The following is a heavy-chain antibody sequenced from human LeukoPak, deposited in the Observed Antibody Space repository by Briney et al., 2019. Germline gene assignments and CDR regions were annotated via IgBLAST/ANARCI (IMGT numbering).Heavy chain of an antibody. CDR2: INPDGSEK. J-gene: IGHJ4*02. CDR1: GFTFSTSW. CDR3: ARDRISGSGSLDY. V-gene: IGHV3-7*01. D-gene: IGHD3-10*01. Sequence: GGSLRLSCAASGFTFSTSWMNWVRQAPGKGLEWVVSINPDGSEKYSVDSVEGRFTISRDNAKNSLFLQMNSLRAEDTAVYYCARDRISGSGSLDYWGQGTLVTISS.